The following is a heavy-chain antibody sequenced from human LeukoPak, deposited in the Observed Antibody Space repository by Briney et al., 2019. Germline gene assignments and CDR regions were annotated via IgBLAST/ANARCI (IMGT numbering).Heavy chain of an antibody. CDR3: ARVGRDRGYYFDY. J-gene: IGHJ4*02. CDR1: GGSISSGSYY. D-gene: IGHD1-26*01. Sequence: SETLSLTCTVSGGSISSGSYYWSWIRQPPGKGLEWIGRIYTSGSTNYNPSLKSRVTISVDTSKNQFSLKLSSVTAADTAVYYCARVGRDRGYYFDYWGQGTLVTVSS. V-gene: IGHV4-61*02. CDR2: IYTSGST.